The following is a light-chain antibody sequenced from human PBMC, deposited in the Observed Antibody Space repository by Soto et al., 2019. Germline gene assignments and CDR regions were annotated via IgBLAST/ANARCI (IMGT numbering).Light chain of an antibody. CDR1: QSVSSRD. CDR2: GVS. Sequence: EIVLTQSPGTLSLSPGERATLSCRASQSVSSRDLAWYQQKPGQAPWLLIYGVSTRATGIPDRFSGSGSGTDFTLTISRLGPEDFAVYYCHQYGSSPLTFGGGTKVEI. CDR3: HQYGSSPLT. J-gene: IGKJ4*01. V-gene: IGKV3-20*01.